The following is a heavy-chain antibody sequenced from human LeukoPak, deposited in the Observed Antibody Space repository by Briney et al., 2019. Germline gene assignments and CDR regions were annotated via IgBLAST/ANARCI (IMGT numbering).Heavy chain of an antibody. V-gene: IGHV4-59*01. D-gene: IGHD5-24*01. Sequence: PSETLSLTCTVSGGSIRTFFWSLIRQPPGRGLEWIGFISDTGSTNTSPSLRSRVTLSIDTSKNRLSLKLTSLTAADTATYYCARDEEGYKVWGRGTLVTVSS. CDR3: ARDEEGYKV. CDR1: GGSIRTFF. J-gene: IGHJ4*02. CDR2: ISDTGST.